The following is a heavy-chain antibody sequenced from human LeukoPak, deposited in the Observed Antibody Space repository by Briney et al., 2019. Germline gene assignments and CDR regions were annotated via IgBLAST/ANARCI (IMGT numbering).Heavy chain of an antibody. D-gene: IGHD3-22*01. CDR1: GGSISSGSYY. CDR2: IYNSGNT. V-gene: IGHV4-61*10. Sequence: SETLSLTCTVSGGSISSGSYYWNWIRQPAGKGLEWIGRIYNSGNTNYNPSLKSRVTISVDTSKNQFSLKLSSVTAADTAVYYCARFSEYSHSSVHYLDYWGQGTLVSVSS. J-gene: IGHJ4*02. CDR3: ARFSEYSHSSVHYLDY.